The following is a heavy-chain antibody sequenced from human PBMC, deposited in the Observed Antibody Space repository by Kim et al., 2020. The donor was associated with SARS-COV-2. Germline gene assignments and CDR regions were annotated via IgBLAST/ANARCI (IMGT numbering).Heavy chain of an antibody. V-gene: IGHV1-3*01. Sequence: KTKNAQESQGRATITRDTSANTAYMDLSSLTSEDTAIYYCARDMNPTVYDYWGQGTLVTVSS. CDR2: KT. D-gene: IGHD4-4*01. J-gene: IGHJ4*02. CDR3: ARDMNPTVYDY.